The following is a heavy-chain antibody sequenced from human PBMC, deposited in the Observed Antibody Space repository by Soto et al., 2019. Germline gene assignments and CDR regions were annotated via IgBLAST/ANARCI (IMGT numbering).Heavy chain of an antibody. Sequence: PSETLSLTCTVSGGSISSSSYYWGWIRQPPGKGLEWIGSIYYSGSTYYNPSLKSRVTISVDTSKNQFSLKLSSVTAADTAVYYCARYGSGSYYNALAFDYWGQGTLVTVSS. D-gene: IGHD3-10*01. CDR3: ARYGSGSYYNALAFDY. J-gene: IGHJ4*02. CDR1: GGSISSSSYY. CDR2: IYYSGST. V-gene: IGHV4-39*01.